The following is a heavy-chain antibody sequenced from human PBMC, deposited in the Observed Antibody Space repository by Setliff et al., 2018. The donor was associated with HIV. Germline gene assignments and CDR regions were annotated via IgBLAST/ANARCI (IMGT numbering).Heavy chain of an antibody. CDR2: LYPSGST. CDR1: GGSMSPYY. V-gene: IGHV4-4*07. CDR3: ARVFPPIRGAPFGVPPGVFDI. Sequence: SETLSLTCSVSGGSMSPYYWSWIRQPAGKGLEWIGRLYPSGSTIYNPSLRSRVTLSVDTSKNQFSLKLSSVTAADTAVYYCARVFPPIRGAPFGVPPGVFDIWGQGTMVTVSS. J-gene: IGHJ3*02. D-gene: IGHD2-8*01.